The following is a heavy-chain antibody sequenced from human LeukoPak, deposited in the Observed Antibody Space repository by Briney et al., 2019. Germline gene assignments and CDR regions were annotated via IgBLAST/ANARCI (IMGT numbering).Heavy chain of an antibody. D-gene: IGHD4-17*01. CDR1: GGSMRGSSYY. Sequence: PSGTLSLTRTVSGGSMRGSSYYAGWIRHPPGKWLEWIGCIYYSGSTYYNPSLKSRVTISVDTSKNQCSLSLSSVAAAYTAVYYCARDDYGDYSNWFDPWGQGTLVTVSS. V-gene: IGHV4-39*07. CDR3: ARDDYGDYSNWFDP. CDR2: IYYSGST. J-gene: IGHJ5*02.